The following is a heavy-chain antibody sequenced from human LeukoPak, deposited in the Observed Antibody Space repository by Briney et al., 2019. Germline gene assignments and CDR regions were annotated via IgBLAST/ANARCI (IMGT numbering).Heavy chain of an antibody. CDR1: GGSTSSYY. J-gene: IGHJ4*02. V-gene: IGHV4-59*01. Sequence: SETLSLTCTVSGGSTSSYYWSWIRQPPGKGLEWIGYIYYSGSTSYSPSLKSRVTISADTSQNQFSLKLSSVTAADTAVYYCASRKLGNDYWGQGTLVTVSS. CDR2: IYYSGST. CDR3: ASRKLGNDY. D-gene: IGHD7-27*01.